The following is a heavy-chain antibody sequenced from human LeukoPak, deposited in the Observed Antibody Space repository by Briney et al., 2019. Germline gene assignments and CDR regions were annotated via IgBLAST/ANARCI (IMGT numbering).Heavy chain of an antibody. D-gene: IGHD5-12*01. CDR1: GFTFSSYW. V-gene: IGHV3-74*01. CDR2: INSDGSST. J-gene: IGHJ4*02. Sequence: GGSLRLSCAASGFTFSSYWMHWVRQAPGKGLVWVWCINSDGSSTSYADSVKGRFTISRDNAKNTLYPQMNSLRAEDTAVYYCARDQALYSGYDQFDYWGQGTLVTVSS. CDR3: ARDQALYSGYDQFDY.